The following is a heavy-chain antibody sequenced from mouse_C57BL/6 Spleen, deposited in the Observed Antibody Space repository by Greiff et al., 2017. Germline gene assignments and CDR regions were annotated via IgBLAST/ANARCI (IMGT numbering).Heavy chain of an antibody. J-gene: IGHJ1*03. Sequence: QVQLQQSGAELVRPGASVTLSCKASGYTFTDYEMHWVKQTPVHGLEWIGAIDPETGGTAYNQKFKGKATLTADKSSRTAYMELRSLTSEDSAVYYCTRGVGRGYFDVWGTGTTVTVSS. V-gene: IGHV1-15*01. CDR3: TRGVGRGYFDV. D-gene: IGHD4-1*01. CDR1: GYTFTDYE. CDR2: IDPETGGT.